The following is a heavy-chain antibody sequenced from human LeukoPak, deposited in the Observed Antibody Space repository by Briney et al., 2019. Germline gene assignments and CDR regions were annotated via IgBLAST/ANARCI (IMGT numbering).Heavy chain of an antibody. CDR2: INPNSGGT. CDR1: GYTFTGYY. V-gene: IGHV1-2*02. D-gene: IGHD3-22*01. J-gene: IGHJ4*02. Sequence: ASVKVSCKASGYTFTGYYMHWVRQAPGQGLEWMGWINPNSGGTNYAQKLQGRVTMTTDTSTNTAYMELRSLRSDDTAVYYCARVGITMIVVVTHYFDYWGQGTLVTVSS. CDR3: ARVGITMIVVVTHYFDY.